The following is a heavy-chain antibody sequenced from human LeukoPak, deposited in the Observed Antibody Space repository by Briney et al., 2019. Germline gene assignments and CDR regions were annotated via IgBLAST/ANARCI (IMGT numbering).Heavy chain of an antibody. Sequence: SETLSLTCTVSGGSISSYYWSWIRQPAGKGLEWIGRIYTSGSTNYSPSLKSRVTMSVDTSKNQFSLKLSSVTAADTAVYYCARDAWFGDAFDIWGQGTMVTVSS. CDR1: GGSISSYY. CDR2: IYTSGST. CDR3: ARDAWFGDAFDI. V-gene: IGHV4-4*07. D-gene: IGHD3-10*01. J-gene: IGHJ3*02.